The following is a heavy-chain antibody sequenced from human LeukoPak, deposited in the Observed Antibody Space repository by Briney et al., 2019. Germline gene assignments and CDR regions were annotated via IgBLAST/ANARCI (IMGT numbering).Heavy chain of an antibody. CDR3: AKSVRSGVDY. CDR1: GFTFSSYG. D-gene: IGHD6-25*01. CDR2: ISYDGSNK. V-gene: IGHV3-30*18. J-gene: IGHJ4*02. Sequence: GGSLRLSCAASGFTFSSYGMHWVRQAPGKGLEWVAVISYDGSNKYYADSVKGRFTISRDNSKSTLYLQMNSLRAEDTAVYYCAKSVRSGVDYWGQGTLVTVSS.